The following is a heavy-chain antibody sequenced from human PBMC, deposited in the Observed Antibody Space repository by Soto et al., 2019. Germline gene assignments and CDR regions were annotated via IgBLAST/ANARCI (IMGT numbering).Heavy chain of an antibody. Sequence: GGSLRLSCAASGFTFSSYAMSWVRQAPGKGLEWVSAISGSGGSTYYADSVKGRFTISRDNSKNTLYLQMNSLRAEDTAVYYCAKSYCSGGSCSEYYYGMDVWGQGTTVTVSS. J-gene: IGHJ6*02. CDR1: GFTFSSYA. CDR3: AKSYCSGGSCSEYYYGMDV. V-gene: IGHV3-23*01. D-gene: IGHD2-15*01. CDR2: ISGSGGST.